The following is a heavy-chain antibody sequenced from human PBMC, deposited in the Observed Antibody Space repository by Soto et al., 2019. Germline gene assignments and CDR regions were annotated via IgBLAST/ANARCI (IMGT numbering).Heavy chain of an antibody. J-gene: IGHJ6*02. CDR1: GLNFNSYT. V-gene: IGHV3-21*01. CDR3: ARDCSGGSCYPGMDV. CDR2: ISSSGYI. D-gene: IGHD2-15*01. Sequence: GGSLRLSCAASGLNFNSYTIKWVGEAQGKRLEWLSSISSSGYIFSTDSVRGRFTISRDNAKNSVYLQINSLRAEDTAVYFCARDCSGGSCYPGMDVWGQGTTVAVSS.